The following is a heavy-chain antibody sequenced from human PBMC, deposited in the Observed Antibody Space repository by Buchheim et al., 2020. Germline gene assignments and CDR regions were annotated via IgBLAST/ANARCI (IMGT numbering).Heavy chain of an antibody. D-gene: IGHD2-2*01. CDR2: INSDGSDT. CDR1: GFTFGRSW. J-gene: IGHJ6*02. Sequence: EVQLVESGGGLVQPGGSLRLSCAASGFTFGRSWMHWVRQIPGKGLLWVSHINSDGSDTSYADSVRGRFTISRDNAKNTLSLQMNSLRAEDTGVYYCVRDSPCCGTNSCDPCGMDVWGQGTT. CDR3: VRDSPCCGTNSCDPCGMDV. V-gene: IGHV3-74*01.